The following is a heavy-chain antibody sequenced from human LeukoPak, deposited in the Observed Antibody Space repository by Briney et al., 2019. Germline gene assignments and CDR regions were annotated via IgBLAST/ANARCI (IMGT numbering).Heavy chain of an antibody. V-gene: IGHV6-1*01. CDR3: AIGSYTGFDL. CDR1: GDSISTNSVA. D-gene: IGHD3-10*01. Sequence: SQTLSLTCAISGDSISTNSVAWNWIRQSPSRGLEWLGSTYYTSNWKNDYAVSVKSRLTRTPDTSNNRCSLQLNSVTPDDTALYYSAIGSYTGFDLWGQGTMVTVSP. CDR2: TYYTSNWKN. J-gene: IGHJ3*01.